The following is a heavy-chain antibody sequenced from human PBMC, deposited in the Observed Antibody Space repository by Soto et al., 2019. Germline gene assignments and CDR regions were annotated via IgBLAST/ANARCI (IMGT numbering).Heavy chain of an antibody. CDR1: GDSMSSYY. V-gene: IGHV4-59*01. CDR3: ARAESNYQTFDH. CDR2: IYYSGST. J-gene: IGHJ4*02. Sequence: SETLSLTCTVSGDSMSSYYWSWIRQPPGKGLEWIGYIYYSGSTTYNPSLRSRVTMSVDTSKNQFSLRLSSVTAADTAVYYCARAESNYQTFDHWGQGSQVTVSS. D-gene: IGHD4-4*01.